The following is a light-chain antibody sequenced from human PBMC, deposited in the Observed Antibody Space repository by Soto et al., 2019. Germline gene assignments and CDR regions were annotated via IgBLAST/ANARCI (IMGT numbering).Light chain of an antibody. Sequence: EILMTQSPATLSVSPGERVTLSCRASQTISSNLAWYQQKPGQAPRLLIYGSSIRATGISARFSCSGSGTDFSFTISPLQSEVFHFYYCQKYNYWPPGFDQGTKV. CDR2: GSS. CDR3: QKYNYWPPG. V-gene: IGKV3-15*01. J-gene: IGKJ1*01. CDR1: QTISSN.